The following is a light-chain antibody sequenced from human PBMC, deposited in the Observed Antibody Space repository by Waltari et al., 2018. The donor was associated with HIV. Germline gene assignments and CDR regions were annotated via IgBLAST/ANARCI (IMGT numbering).Light chain of an antibody. J-gene: IGKJ1*01. V-gene: IGKV1-5*03. CDR2: EAS. Sequence: DIQMTQSPSTLSASVGDRVSITCRASESIVGWLAWYQQKPGKAPKLLIWEASSLESGVPSRFSGSGSGTEFTLTISSLQPDDFATYYCQQYKSCPNTFGQGTKVEIK. CDR3: QQYKSCPNT. CDR1: ESIVGW.